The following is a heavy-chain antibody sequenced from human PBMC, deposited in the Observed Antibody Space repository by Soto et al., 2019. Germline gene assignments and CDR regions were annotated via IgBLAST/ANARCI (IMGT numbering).Heavy chain of an antibody. V-gene: IGHV6-1*01. Sequence: PSQTLSLTCDISGDSVSSNGAGWNWIRQTPSRGLEWLGRTYYRSKWYNNYALSVKSRVTVNPDTAKNQFSLQLNSVTPEDTAVYYCARGSWDDVTGHYYMDVWGKGTSVTVSS. CDR3: ARGSWDDVTGHYYMDV. J-gene: IGHJ6*03. CDR2: TYYRSKWYN. CDR1: GDSVSSNGAG. D-gene: IGHD1-1*01.